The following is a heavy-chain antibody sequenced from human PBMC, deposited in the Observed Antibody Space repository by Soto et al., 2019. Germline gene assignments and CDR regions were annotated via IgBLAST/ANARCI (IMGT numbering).Heavy chain of an antibody. CDR1: GFNFGNHW. CDR3: ATAEVDY. J-gene: IGHJ4*02. CDR2: MNSDGRTT. V-gene: IGHV3-74*01. Sequence: EVQLVESGGGLVQPGGSLRLSCAASGFNFGNHWMHWVRQAPGKGLEWVSRMNSDGRTTNYADSVKGRFTVSRDNAKNTLYLQMNSLRADDTAVYYCATAEVDYWGPGTLVTVSS.